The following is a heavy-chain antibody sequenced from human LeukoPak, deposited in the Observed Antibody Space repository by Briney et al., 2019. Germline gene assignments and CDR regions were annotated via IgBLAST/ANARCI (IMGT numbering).Heavy chain of an antibody. Sequence: GGSLRLSCAASGFTFSTYGMNWVRQAPGKGLEWVSYLSSSSSTIFYADSVNGRFTISRDNAKNSLYLQLNSLRAEDTAVYYCARAQQNDAYYYYMDVWGKGTTVTVSS. V-gene: IGHV3-48*04. CDR3: ARAQQNDAYYYYMDV. D-gene: IGHD1-1*01. CDR1: GFTFSTYG. CDR2: LSSSSSTI. J-gene: IGHJ6*03.